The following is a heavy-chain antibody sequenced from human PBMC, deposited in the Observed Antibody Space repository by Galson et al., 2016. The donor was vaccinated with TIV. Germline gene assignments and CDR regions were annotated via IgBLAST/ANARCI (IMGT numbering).Heavy chain of an antibody. CDR2: IDTRTGIP. V-gene: IGHV7-4-1*02. J-gene: IGHJ4*02. CDR1: GYPFTGHV. CDR3: VRGFYGVPDY. Sequence: SVKVSCKASGYPFTGHVLHWVRQAPGQGLEWMGWIDTRTGIPTYGQGLTGRFVFSSDTSVDTAYLQMSSLKSEDTAVYYCVRGFYGVPDYWGQGSLVTVSS. D-gene: IGHD4-17*01.